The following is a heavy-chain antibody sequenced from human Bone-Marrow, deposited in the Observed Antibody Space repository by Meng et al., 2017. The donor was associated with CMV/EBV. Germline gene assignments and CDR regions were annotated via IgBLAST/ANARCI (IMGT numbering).Heavy chain of an antibody. CDR2: IRYDGSNK. J-gene: IGHJ6*02. V-gene: IGHV3-30*02. CDR3: AKESIEPDYYYYGMDV. Sequence: GESLKISCAASGFTFSSYGMHWVRQAPGKGLEWVAFIRYDGSNKYYADSVKGRFTISRDNSKNTMYLQMNSLRAEDTAVYYCAKESIEPDYYYYGMDVWGQGTTVTVSS. D-gene: IGHD3-3*02. CDR1: GFTFSSYG.